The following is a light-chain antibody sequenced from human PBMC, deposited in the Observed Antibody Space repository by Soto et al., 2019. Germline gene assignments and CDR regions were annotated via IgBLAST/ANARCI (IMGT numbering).Light chain of an antibody. V-gene: IGKV1-39*01. CDR2: AAS. Sequence: DIQMTQSPSSLSASVGERVTVTCRASQSISNYLNWYQQKPGKAPKLLIFAASSLQSGVPSRFSGSGSGTDFTLTISSLQPEDFATYYCQQSYSTPQTFGQGTKLEIK. J-gene: IGKJ2*01. CDR3: QQSYSTPQT. CDR1: QSISNY.